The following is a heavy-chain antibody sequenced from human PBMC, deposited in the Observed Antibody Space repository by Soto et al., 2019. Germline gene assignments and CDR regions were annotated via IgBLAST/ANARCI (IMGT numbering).Heavy chain of an antibody. Sequence: ASVKVSCKASGYTFTSYYMHWVRQAPGQGLEWMGIINPSGGSTSYAQKFQGRVTMTRDTSTSTVYMELSSLRSEDTAVYYCAREGFGSGWSIPIDYWGQGTLVTVSS. D-gene: IGHD6-19*01. CDR1: GYTFTSYY. J-gene: IGHJ4*02. CDR3: AREGFGSGWSIPIDY. CDR2: INPSGGST. V-gene: IGHV1-46*01.